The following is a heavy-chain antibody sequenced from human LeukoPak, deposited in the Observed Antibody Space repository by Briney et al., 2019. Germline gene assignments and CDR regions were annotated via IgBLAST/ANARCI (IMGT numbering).Heavy chain of an antibody. CDR1: GHPISHYSYS. J-gene: IGHJ5*02. CDR2: IYYSGST. CDR3: ARHWAFCGGDCYPTRVWFDP. D-gene: IGHD2-21*02. V-gene: IGHV4-39*01. Sequence: IPSETLSLTCTVSGHPISHYSYSWCWLPHPPEKGLEWIGSIYYSGSTYYTPSLKSRVTVSVDTSKILFSLKLSSVTAADTAVYYFARHWAFCGGDCYPTRVWFDPWGQGSLVTVSS.